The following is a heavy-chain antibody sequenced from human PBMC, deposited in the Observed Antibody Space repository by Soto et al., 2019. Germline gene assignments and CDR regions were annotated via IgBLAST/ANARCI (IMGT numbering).Heavy chain of an antibody. Sequence: ASVKVSCKASGYTFTSYGISWVRQAPGQGLEWMGWISAYNGNTNYAQKLQGSVTMTTDTSTSTAYMELRSLRSDDTAVYYCARDYDYSKVNWFDPSGQGTLVTVSS. V-gene: IGHV1-18*01. CDR1: GYTFTSYG. CDR2: ISAYNGNT. CDR3: ARDYDYSKVNWFDP. J-gene: IGHJ5*02. D-gene: IGHD4-4*01.